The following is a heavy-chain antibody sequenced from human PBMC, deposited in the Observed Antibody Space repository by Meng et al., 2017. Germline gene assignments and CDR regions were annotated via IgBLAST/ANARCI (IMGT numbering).Heavy chain of an antibody. D-gene: IGHD3-9*01. CDR1: GYTFTGYY. Sequence: QVQVGQSGAEVKKPVASVKVSCKASGYTFTGYYMHWVRQAPGQGLEWMGRINPNSGGTNYAQKFQGRVTMTRDTSISTAYMELSRLRSDDTAVYYCAREAITNYDILTGYPDYWGQGTLVTVSS. CDR3: AREAITNYDILTGYPDY. CDR2: INPNSGGT. J-gene: IGHJ4*02. V-gene: IGHV1-2*06.